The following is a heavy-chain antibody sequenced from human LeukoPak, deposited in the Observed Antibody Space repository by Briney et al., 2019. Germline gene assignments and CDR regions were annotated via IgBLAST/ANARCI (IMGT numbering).Heavy chain of an antibody. CDR3: AKLTGTRITMIVVVIRSADYFDY. J-gene: IGHJ4*02. CDR1: GFAITDHH. D-gene: IGHD3-22*01. CDR2: ISGSGGST. Sequence: GGSLRLSCAASGFAITDHHMDWVRQAPGKGLEWVSAISGSGGSTYYADSVKGRFTISRDNSKNTLYLQMNSLRAEDTAVYYCAKLTGTRITMIVVVIRSADYFDYWGQGTLVTVSS. V-gene: IGHV3-23*01.